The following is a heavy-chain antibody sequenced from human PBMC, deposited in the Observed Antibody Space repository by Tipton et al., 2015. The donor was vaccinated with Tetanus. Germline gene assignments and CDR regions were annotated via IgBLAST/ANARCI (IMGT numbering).Heavy chain of an antibody. Sequence: TLSLTCTVSGGSISSYYWSWIRQPAGKGLEWIGRTYTSASTNYTHSLKSRLTMSVDTTKNQLSQRLNSVTAADTAVYYCARMQRYGRDGLGQGTTVTVSS. J-gene: IGHJ6*02. D-gene: IGHD6-25*01. CDR2: TYTSAST. CDR3: ARMQRYGRDG. CDR1: GGSISSYY. V-gene: IGHV4-4*07.